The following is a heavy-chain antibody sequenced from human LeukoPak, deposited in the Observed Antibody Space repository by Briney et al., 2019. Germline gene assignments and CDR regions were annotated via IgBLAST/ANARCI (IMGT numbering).Heavy chain of an antibody. CDR3: GSDHNGDYVGALGF. D-gene: IGHD4-17*01. J-gene: IGHJ4*01. CDR2: ITGGGVAT. Sequence: GGSLRLSCAASGFTFRFFALTWVRQTPEKGLEWVASITGGGVATHYASSVKGRFTISRDNSKNMVYLQMNSLRAEDTAMYFCGSDHNGDYVGALGFWGRGTLVTVSS. V-gene: IGHV3-23*01. CDR1: GFTFRFFA.